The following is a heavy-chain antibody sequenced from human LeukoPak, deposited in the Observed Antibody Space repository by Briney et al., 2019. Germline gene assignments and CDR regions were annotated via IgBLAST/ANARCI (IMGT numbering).Heavy chain of an antibody. D-gene: IGHD5-12*01. J-gene: IGHJ2*01. CDR3: AKVVVAPNWYFDL. Sequence: GGSLRLSCAASGFTFSSYAMSWVRQAPGKGLEWVSGISGSGGSTYYADSVKGRFTISRDNSKNTLYLQMNSLRAEDTAVYYCAKVVVAPNWYFDLWGRGTLVTVSS. CDR1: GFTFSSYA. V-gene: IGHV3-23*01. CDR2: ISGSGGST.